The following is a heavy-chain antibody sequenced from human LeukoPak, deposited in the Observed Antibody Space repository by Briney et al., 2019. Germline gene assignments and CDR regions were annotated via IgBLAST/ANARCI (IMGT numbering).Heavy chain of an antibody. CDR1: GGSISSSSYY. CDR2: IYYSGST. Sequence: PSETLSLTCTVSGGSISSSSYYRGWIRQPPGKGLEWIGSIYYSGSTYYNPSLKSRVTISVDTSKNQFSLKLSSVTAADTAVYYCARRRIVGATDFDYWGQGTLVTVSP. D-gene: IGHD1-26*01. J-gene: IGHJ4*02. CDR3: ARRRIVGATDFDY. V-gene: IGHV4-39*01.